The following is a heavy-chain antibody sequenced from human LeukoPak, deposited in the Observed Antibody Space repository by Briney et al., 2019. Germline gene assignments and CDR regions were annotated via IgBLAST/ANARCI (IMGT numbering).Heavy chain of an antibody. CDR1: GFTFSSYA. V-gene: IGHV3-30-3*01. CDR3: AKDNPGRWYTFDY. CDR2: ISYDGSNK. J-gene: IGHJ4*02. D-gene: IGHD4-23*01. Sequence: PGGSLRLSCAASGFTFSSYAMHWVRQAPGKGLEWVAVISYDGSNKYYADSVKGRFTISRDNSKNTLDLQMNSLRAEDTAVYYCAKDNPGRWYTFDYWGQGTLVTVSS.